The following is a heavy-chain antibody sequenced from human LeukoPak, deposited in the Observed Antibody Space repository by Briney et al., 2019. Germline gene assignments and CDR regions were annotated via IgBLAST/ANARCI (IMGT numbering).Heavy chain of an antibody. D-gene: IGHD3-10*01. CDR1: GYTFTSYG. CDR3: ARLYYYGSGSYLGARYFDY. J-gene: IGHJ4*02. CDR2: ISAYNGNT. Sequence: ASVKVSCKASGYTFTSYGISWVRQAPGQGLEWMGWISAYNGNTNYAQKLQGRVTMTTDTSTSTAYMELRSLRSDDTAVYYCARLYYYGSGSYLGARYFDYWGQGTLVTVSS. V-gene: IGHV1-18*01.